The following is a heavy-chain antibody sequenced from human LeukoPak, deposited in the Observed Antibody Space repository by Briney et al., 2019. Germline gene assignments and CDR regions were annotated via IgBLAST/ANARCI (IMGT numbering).Heavy chain of an antibody. CDR3: ARVGGYDYGAFDI. D-gene: IGHD5-12*01. CDR2: IRYDGSNK. J-gene: IGHJ3*02. V-gene: IGHV3-30*02. Sequence: GGSLRLSCATSGFTFSSYGMHWVRQAPGKGLEWVAFIRYDGSNKYYADSVKGRFTISRDNSKNTLYLQMNSLRAEDTAVYYCARVGGYDYGAFDIWGQGTMVTVSS. CDR1: GFTFSSYG.